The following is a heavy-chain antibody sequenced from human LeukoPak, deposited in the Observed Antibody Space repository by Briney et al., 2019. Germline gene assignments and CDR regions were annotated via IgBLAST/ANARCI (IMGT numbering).Heavy chain of an antibody. CDR3: AKEGYSYGYYSYYFDY. Sequence: GGSLRLSCAASGFTFSSYAMSWVRLAPGKGLEWVSAISGSGGSTYYADSVKGRFTISRDNSKNTLYLQMNSLRAEDTAVYYCAKEGYSYGYYSYYFDYWGQGTLVTVSS. J-gene: IGHJ4*02. CDR1: GFTFSSYA. CDR2: ISGSGGST. V-gene: IGHV3-23*01. D-gene: IGHD5-18*01.